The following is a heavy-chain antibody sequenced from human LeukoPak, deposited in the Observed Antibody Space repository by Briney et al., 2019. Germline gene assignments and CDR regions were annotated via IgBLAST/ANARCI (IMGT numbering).Heavy chain of an antibody. Sequence: PGGSLRLSCAASGFTFDTHAMHWVRQSPGKGLEWVSGISWNGDTIDYADSVRGRFTISRDSAKKSLYLQMNSLRAEDTAVYYCARATRGGYDGYFDYWGQGTLVTVSS. CDR3: ARATRGGYDGYFDY. CDR2: ISWNGDTI. V-gene: IGHV3-9*01. D-gene: IGHD5-12*01. J-gene: IGHJ4*02. CDR1: GFTFDTHA.